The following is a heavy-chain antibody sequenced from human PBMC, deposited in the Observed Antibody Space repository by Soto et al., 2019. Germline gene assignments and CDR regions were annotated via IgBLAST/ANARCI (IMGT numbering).Heavy chain of an antibody. J-gene: IGHJ6*02. CDR1: GYTFAGYY. V-gene: IGHV1-2*04. CDR2: INPNSGGT. Sequence: ASVKVSCKASGYTFAGYYMHWVRQAPGQGLEWMGWINPNSGGTNYAQKFQGWVTMTRDTSISTAYMELSRLRSDDTAVYYCARDRLGDIVVVPAAIHYYYYYGMDVWGQGTTVTVSS. D-gene: IGHD2-2*01. CDR3: ARDRLGDIVVVPAAIHYYYYYGMDV.